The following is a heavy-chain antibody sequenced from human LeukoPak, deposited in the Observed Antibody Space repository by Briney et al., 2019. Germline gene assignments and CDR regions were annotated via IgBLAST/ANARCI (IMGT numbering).Heavy chain of an antibody. J-gene: IGHJ6*03. CDR3: ARGSYSSSWPHDYYYYYMDV. Sequence: SETLSLTCTVSGGSISSHYWSWIRQPPGKGLEWIGYIYYSGSTNYNPSLKSRVTISVDTSKNQFSLKLSSVTAADTAVYYCARGSYSSSWPHDYYYYYMDVWGKGTTVTVSS. CDR1: GGSISSHY. V-gene: IGHV4-59*11. D-gene: IGHD6-13*01. CDR2: IYYSGST.